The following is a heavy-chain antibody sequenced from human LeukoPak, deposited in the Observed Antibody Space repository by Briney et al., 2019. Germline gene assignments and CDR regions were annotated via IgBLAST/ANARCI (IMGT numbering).Heavy chain of an antibody. D-gene: IGHD3-16*01. J-gene: IGHJ1*01. Sequence: GGSPRLFCAASGFTFSNYWMHWVRRAPGKGLVWVSRITSDASSTSYADSVKGRFTISRDNAKNSLFLQMNSLRAEDTAVYYCARDPYTHSWPEYFHQWGQGTLVTVSS. CDR3: ARDPYTHSWPEYFHQ. CDR1: GFTFSNYW. V-gene: IGHV3-74*01. CDR2: ITSDASST.